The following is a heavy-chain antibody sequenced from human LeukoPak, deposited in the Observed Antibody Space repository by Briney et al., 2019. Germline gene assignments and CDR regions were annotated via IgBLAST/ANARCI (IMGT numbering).Heavy chain of an antibody. D-gene: IGHD1-7*01. J-gene: IGHJ4*02. CDR3: AKDLLYNWNYGGYFDY. Sequence: GGSLRLSCAASGFTFSSYAMSWVRQAPGEGLEWVSAISGSGGSTYYADSVKGRFTISRDNSKNTLYLQMNSLRAEDTAVYYCAKDLLYNWNYGGYFDYWGQGTLVTVSS. V-gene: IGHV3-23*01. CDR2: ISGSGGST. CDR1: GFTFSSYA.